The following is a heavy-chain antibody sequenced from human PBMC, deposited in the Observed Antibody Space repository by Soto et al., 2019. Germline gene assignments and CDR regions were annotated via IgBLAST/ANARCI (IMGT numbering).Heavy chain of an antibody. Sequence: PSETLSLTCAVSGGSFSGYYWGWIRQPPGKGLEWVGEINYSGSTNYNPSLKRRVTISVDTSRNQVSLKVTSVTAADTAMYYCARRNYFHALDVWGQGXTVTVYS. CDR3: ARRNYFHALDV. J-gene: IGHJ6*02. V-gene: IGHV4-34*01. CDR2: INYSGST. CDR1: GGSFSGYY. D-gene: IGHD1-7*01.